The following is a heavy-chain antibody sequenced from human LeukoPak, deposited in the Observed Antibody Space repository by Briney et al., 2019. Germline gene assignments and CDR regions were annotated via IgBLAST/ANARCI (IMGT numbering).Heavy chain of an antibody. CDR3: ARSYYYDSSGYYYQLYYYYGMDV. CDR2: IYPGDSDT. CDR1: GYSFTSYW. V-gene: IGHV5-51*01. D-gene: IGHD3-22*01. J-gene: IGHJ6*02. Sequence: SGESLKISCKGSGYSFTSYWIGWVRQMPGKGLEWMGIIYPGDSDTRYSPSFQGQVTISADKSISTAYLQWSSLKASDTATYYCARSYYYDSSGYYYQLYYYYGMDVWGQGTTVTVSS.